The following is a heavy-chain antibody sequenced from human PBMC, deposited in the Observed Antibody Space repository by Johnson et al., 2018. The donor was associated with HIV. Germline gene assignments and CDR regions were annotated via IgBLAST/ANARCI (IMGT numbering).Heavy chain of an antibody. V-gene: IGHV3-13*01. CDR2: IGTAGDT. J-gene: IGHJ3*02. CDR3: ARVNIAFDI. CDR1: GFTFSTYD. D-gene: IGHD2/OR15-2a*01. Sequence: VQLVESGGGVVQPGGSRRLSCAASGFTFSTYDMHWVRQATGKGLEWVSAIGTAGDTYYPGSVRGRFTIFRDNAKNSLYLQMNSLRVEDTAVYYCARVNIAFDIWGQGTMVTVSS.